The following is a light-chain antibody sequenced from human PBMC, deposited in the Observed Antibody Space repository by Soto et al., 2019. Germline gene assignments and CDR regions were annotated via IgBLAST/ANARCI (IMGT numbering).Light chain of an antibody. CDR1: QSIVNY. CDR2: AAS. Sequence: DIQMTQSPSTLSGSVVDRVTITCRASQSIVNYLNWYQQKPGKAPKLLIYAASSLQSGVPSRFSGSGSGTDFSLTISSLQPEDFATYYCQQSYSTPRTFGQGTKVDIK. J-gene: IGKJ1*01. CDR3: QQSYSTPRT. V-gene: IGKV1-39*01.